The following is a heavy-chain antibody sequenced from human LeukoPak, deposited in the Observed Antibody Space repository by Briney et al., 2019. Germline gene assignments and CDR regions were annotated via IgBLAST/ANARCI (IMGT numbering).Heavy chain of an antibody. V-gene: IGHV3-30*04. CDR1: GFTFSSYA. Sequence: GGSLRLSCAASGFTFSSYAMHWVRQAPGKGLEWVAVISYDGSNKYYADSVKGRFTISRDNSKNTLYLQMNSLRAEDTAVYYCARDTGRLTGYSSSWYVGFDYWGQGTLVTVSS. CDR3: ARDTGRLTGYSSSWYVGFDY. CDR2: ISYDGSNK. J-gene: IGHJ4*02. D-gene: IGHD6-13*01.